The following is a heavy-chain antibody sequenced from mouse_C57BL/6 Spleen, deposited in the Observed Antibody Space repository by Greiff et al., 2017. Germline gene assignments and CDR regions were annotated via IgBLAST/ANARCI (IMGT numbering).Heavy chain of an antibody. CDR2: ISSGSSTI. CDR1: GFTFSDYG. V-gene: IGHV5-17*01. Sequence: EVKLVESGGGLVKPGGSLKLSCAASGFTFSDYGMHWVRQAPEKGLEWVAYISSGSSTIYYADTVKGRFTISRDNAKNTLFLQMTSLRSEDTAMYYCAKSNSYYFDYWGQGTTLTVSS. D-gene: IGHD2-5*01. J-gene: IGHJ2*01. CDR3: AKSNSYYFDY.